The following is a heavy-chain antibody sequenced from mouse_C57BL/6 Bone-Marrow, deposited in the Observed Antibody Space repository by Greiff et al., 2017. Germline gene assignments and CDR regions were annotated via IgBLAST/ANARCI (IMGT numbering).Heavy chain of an antibody. D-gene: IGHD1-1*01. Sequence: VPLQQPGAELVKPGASVKLSCKASGYTFTSYWMPWVKQRPGQGLEWIGMIHPNSGSTNYNETFKSKVTLTVDKATSPAYMQLSSLTSEDSAVYYGARRVITTVVAPCCDYWGQGTTLTVSS. CDR2: IHPNSGST. J-gene: IGHJ2*01. V-gene: IGHV1-64*01. CDR1: GYTFTSYW. CDR3: ARRVITTVVAPCCDY.